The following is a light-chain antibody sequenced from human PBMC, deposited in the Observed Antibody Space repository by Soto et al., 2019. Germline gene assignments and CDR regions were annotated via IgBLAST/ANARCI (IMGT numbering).Light chain of an antibody. J-gene: IGLJ2*01. CDR1: SSDVGRYNY. V-gene: IGLV2-14*01. Sequence: QSALTQPASVSGSPGQSITISCTGTSSDVGRYNYVSWYQQHPGKAPKLMIYDVSNRPSGVSNRFSGSKSGNTASLTISGLQAEDEADFYCSLYTSSTTLVFGGGTKLTVL. CDR3: SLYTSSTTLV. CDR2: DVS.